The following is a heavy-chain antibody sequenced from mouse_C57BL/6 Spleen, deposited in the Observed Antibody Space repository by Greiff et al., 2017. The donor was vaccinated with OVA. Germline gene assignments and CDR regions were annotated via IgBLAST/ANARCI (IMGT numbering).Heavy chain of an antibody. Sequence: VQLQQSGAELVKPGASVKLSCTASGYTFTSYWMHWVKQRPGQGLEWIGMIHPNSGSTNYNEKFKSKATLTVDKSSSTAYMQLSSLTSEDSAVYYCASLGSITTVVAFDYWGQGTTLTVSS. D-gene: IGHD1-1*01. CDR2: IHPNSGST. V-gene: IGHV1-64*01. J-gene: IGHJ2*01. CDR3: ASLGSITTVVAFDY. CDR1: GYTFTSYW.